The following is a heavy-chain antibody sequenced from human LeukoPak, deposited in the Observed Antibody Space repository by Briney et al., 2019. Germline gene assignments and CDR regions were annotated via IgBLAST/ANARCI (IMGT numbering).Heavy chain of an antibody. J-gene: IGHJ4*02. CDR1: GGSISSYY. CDR2: ISDIGSI. Sequence: SETLSLTCTVSGGSISSYYWSWIRQPPGKGLEWIAYISDIGSINYNPSLKSRVTISVDTSKSQFSLKLTSVTAADTAVYYCARGVYIAAAQYGYWGQGILVTVSS. D-gene: IGHD6-13*01. CDR3: ARGVYIAAAQYGY. V-gene: IGHV4-59*01.